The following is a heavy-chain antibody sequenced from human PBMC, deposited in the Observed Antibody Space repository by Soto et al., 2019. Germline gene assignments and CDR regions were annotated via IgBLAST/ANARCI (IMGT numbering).Heavy chain of an antibody. J-gene: IGHJ6*02. CDR2: ISYDGSNK. CDR1: GFTFSSYG. Sequence: PGGSLRLSCAASGFTFSSYGMHWVRQAPGKGLEWVAVISYDGSNKYYADSVKGRFTISRDNSKNTLYLQMNSLRAEDTAVYYCARAPYCTNGVCSTGYYGMDVWGQGTTVTVSS. V-gene: IGHV3-30*03. D-gene: IGHD2-8*01. CDR3: ARAPYCTNGVCSTGYYGMDV.